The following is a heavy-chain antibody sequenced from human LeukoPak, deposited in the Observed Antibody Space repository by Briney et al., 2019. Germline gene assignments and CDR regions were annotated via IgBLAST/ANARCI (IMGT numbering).Heavy chain of an antibody. Sequence: PSETLSLTCAVYGGSFSGYYWSWIRQPPGKGLEWIGEINHSGSTNYNPSLKSRVTISVDTSKNQFSLKLSSVTAADTAVYYCAKSGAKQQLARFDYWGQGTLVTVSS. D-gene: IGHD6-13*01. V-gene: IGHV4-34*01. CDR1: GGSFSGYY. CDR3: AKSGAKQQLARFDY. CDR2: INHSGST. J-gene: IGHJ4*02.